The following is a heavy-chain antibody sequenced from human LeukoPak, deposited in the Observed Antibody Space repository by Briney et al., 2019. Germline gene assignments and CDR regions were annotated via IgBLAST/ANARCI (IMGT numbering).Heavy chain of an antibody. Sequence: SVKVSCKASGYTFTGYYMYWVRQDPGHMLDWMGRIIAILDTAHYAQKFQGRFTITADKSTTTVYMELSSLRSDDTAVYYCVRSGYDYDWFDPWGQGTLVTVSS. CDR2: IIAILDTA. J-gene: IGHJ5*02. CDR1: GYTFTGYY. D-gene: IGHD5-12*01. V-gene: IGHV1-69*08. CDR3: VRSGYDYDWFDP.